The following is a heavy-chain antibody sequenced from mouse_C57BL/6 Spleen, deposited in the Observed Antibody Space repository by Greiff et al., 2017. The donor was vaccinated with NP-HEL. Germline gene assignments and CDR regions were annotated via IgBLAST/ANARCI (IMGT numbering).Heavy chain of an antibody. J-gene: IGHJ2*01. D-gene: IGHD2-3*01. V-gene: IGHV1-81*01. CDR3: ARGDYDGYPFDY. CDR1: GYTFTSYG. CDR2: IYPRSGNT. Sequence: VQLQQSGAELARPGASVKLSCKASGYTFTSYGISWVKQRTGQGLEWIGEIYPRSGNTYYNEKFKGKATLTADKSSSTAYMELRSLTSEDSAVYFCARGDYDGYPFDYWGQGTTLTVSS.